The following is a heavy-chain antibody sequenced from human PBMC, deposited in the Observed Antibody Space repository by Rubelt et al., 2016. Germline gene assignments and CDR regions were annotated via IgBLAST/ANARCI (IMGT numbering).Heavy chain of an antibody. D-gene: IGHD3-16*01. CDR2: IIPILGIA. J-gene: IGHJ4*02. Sequence: QVQLVQSGAEVEKPGSSVKVSCKASGGTFSSYAISWVRQAPGQGLEWMGRIIPILGIANYAQKFQGRVTITADKSTSTAYMELSRLRSEDTAVYDCARVPRGGSPDYWGQGTLVTVSS. CDR1: GGTFSSYA. V-gene: IGHV1-69*04. CDR3: ARVPRGGSPDY.